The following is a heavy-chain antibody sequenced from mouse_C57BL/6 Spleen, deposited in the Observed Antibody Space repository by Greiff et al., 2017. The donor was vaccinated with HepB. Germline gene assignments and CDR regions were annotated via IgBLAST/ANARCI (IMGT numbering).Heavy chain of an antibody. CDR3: ARNPSRGYFDV. Sequence: VQLQQSGPGLVQPSQSLSITCTVSGFSLTSYGVHWVRQSPGKGLEWLGVIWSGGSTDYNAAFISRLSISKDNSKSQVFFKMNSLQADDTAIYYCARNPSRGYFDVWGTGTTVTVSS. J-gene: IGHJ1*03. D-gene: IGHD6-1*01. V-gene: IGHV2-2*01. CDR1: GFSLTSYG. CDR2: IWSGGST.